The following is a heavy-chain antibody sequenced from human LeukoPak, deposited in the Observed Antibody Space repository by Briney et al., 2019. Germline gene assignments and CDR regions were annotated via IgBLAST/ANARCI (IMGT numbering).Heavy chain of an antibody. D-gene: IGHD1-26*01. J-gene: IGHJ4*02. CDR3: ARGHSYLEDFDY. CDR2: IYSGGST. CDR1: GFTVSSNY. V-gene: IGHV3-53*01. Sequence: GGSLRLSCAASGFTVSSNYMSWVRQAPGKGLEWVSVIYSGGSTYYADSVKGRFTISRDNSKNTLYLQMNSLRAEDTAVYYCARGHSYLEDFDYWGQGTLVTISS.